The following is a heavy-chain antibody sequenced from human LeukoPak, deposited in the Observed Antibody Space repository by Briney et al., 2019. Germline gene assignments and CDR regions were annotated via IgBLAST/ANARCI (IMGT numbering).Heavy chain of an antibody. CDR1: GGSISSGGYS. V-gene: IGHV4-30-4*07. J-gene: IGHJ3*02. CDR3: ARDTRGYGAFDI. Sequence: SQTLSLTCTVSGGSISSGGYSWSWIRQPPGKGMEFIAYIYYTGNTYFNPSLKSRVTISGDTSKNQFSLNLISVTAADTAVYYCARDTRGYGAFDIWGQGTMVTVSS. D-gene: IGHD5-12*01. CDR2: IYYTGNT.